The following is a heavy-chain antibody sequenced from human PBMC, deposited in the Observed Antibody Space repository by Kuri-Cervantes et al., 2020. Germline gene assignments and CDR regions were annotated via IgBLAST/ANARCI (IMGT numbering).Heavy chain of an antibody. J-gene: IGHJ6*03. CDR2: IRTYNGNT. V-gene: IGHV1-18*01. CDR1: GYTFTTYG. CDR3: ASVSDAYYYYMDF. D-gene: IGHD3-10*01. Sequence: ASVKVSCKASGYTFTTYGITWMRQVTGQGLEWLGNIRTYNGNTNYAEEFQGRVTMTTDTSTSTAYMEMRGLRSDDTAVYYCASVSDAYYYYMDFWGKGTTVTVSS.